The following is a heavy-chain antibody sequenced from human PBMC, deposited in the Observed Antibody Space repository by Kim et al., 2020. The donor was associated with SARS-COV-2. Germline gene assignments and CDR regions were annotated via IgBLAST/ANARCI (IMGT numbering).Heavy chain of an antibody. J-gene: IGHJ4*02. D-gene: IGHD1-26*01. CDR2: IWYDGSNK. Sequence: GGSLRLSCAASGFTFSSYAMHWVRQAPGKGLEWVAVIWYDGSNKYYADSVKGRFTISRDNSKNTLYLQMNSLRAEDTAVYYCAKDASGIVGATSYFDYWGQGTLVTVSS. CDR1: GFTFSSYA. CDR3: AKDASGIVGATSYFDY. V-gene: IGHV3-33*06.